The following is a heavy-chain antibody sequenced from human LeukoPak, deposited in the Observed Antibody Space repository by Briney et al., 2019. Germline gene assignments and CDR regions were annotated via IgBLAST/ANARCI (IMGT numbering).Heavy chain of an antibody. CDR1: GFTFSSYG. CDR2: IRDDGSNK. J-gene: IGHJ4*02. D-gene: IGHD5-18*01. Sequence: GGSLRLSCAASGFTFSSYGTYWVRQAPGKGLEWVAFIRDDGSNKYYADFVKGRFTVSRHNSKNTLYLQMKSLRTEDAAVYYCAKLGEGGYSYDYLPYYFDYWGQGTLVTVSS. CDR3: AKLGEGGYSYDYLPYYFDY. V-gene: IGHV3-30*02.